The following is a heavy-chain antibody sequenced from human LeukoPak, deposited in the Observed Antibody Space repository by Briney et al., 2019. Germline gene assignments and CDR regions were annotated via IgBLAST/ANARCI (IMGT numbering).Heavy chain of an antibody. D-gene: IGHD6-13*01. V-gene: IGHV3-64*01. CDR1: GFTFSSYA. Sequence: GGSLRLSCAASGFTFSSYAMHWVRQAPGKGLEYVSAISSNGGSTYYANSVKGRFTISRDNSKNTLYLQMNSLRAEDTAVYYCASIAAAGSSFDYWGQGTLVTVSS. CDR3: ASIAAAGSSFDY. J-gene: IGHJ4*02. CDR2: ISSNGGST.